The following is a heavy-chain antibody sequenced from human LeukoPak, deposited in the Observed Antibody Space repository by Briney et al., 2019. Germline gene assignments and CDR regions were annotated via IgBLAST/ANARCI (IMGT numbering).Heavy chain of an antibody. CDR2: INPNSGGT. J-gene: IGHJ4*02. V-gene: IGHV1-2*02. Sequence: GASVKVSCKASVYTFTDYYIHWVRQAPGQGLEWMGWINPNSGGTNYAQKFQGRVTMTGDTSISRAYMELSGLRSDDTSVYYCARDIWNLRMIYYWGQGTLVTVSS. D-gene: IGHD1-1*01. CDR3: ARDIWNLRMIYY. CDR1: VYTFTDYY.